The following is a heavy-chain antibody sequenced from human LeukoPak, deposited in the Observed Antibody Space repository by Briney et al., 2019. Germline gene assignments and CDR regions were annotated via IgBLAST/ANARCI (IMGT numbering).Heavy chain of an antibody. J-gene: IGHJ4*02. CDR1: GITFSDFY. V-gene: IGHV3-11*01. Sequence: GGSLRLSCAASGITFSDFYMSWIRQAPGKGLEWVSYISSSGSTIYYADSVKGRFTISRDNAKNSLYLQMISLRAEDTAVYYCARVFYVATTSHWGQGTLVTVSS. CDR3: ARVFYVATTSH. D-gene: IGHD5-12*01. CDR2: ISSSGSTI.